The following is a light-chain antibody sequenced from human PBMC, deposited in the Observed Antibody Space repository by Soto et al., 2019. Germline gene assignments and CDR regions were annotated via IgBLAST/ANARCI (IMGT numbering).Light chain of an antibody. V-gene: IGKV3-20*01. J-gene: IGKJ4*01. CDR1: QSVSSSY. CDR3: QQYGSSPLT. CDR2: GAS. Sequence: EIVLTQCPGTLSFSPGERATLSCRASQSVSSSYLAWYQQKPGQAPRLLIYGASSRATGIPDRFSGSGSGTDFTLTISRLETEDFAVYYCQQYGSSPLTFGGGTKVEIK.